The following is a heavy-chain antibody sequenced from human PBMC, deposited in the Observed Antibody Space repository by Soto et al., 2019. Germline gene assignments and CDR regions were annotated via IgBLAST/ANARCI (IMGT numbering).Heavy chain of an antibody. D-gene: IGHD1-26*01. J-gene: IGHJ4*02. CDR2: ISGSGGST. V-gene: IGHV3-23*01. CDR1: GFTFSSCS. Sequence: GGSLRLSCAASGFTFSSCSMSWVRQAPGKGLEWVSAISGSGGSTYYADSVKGRFTISRDNSKNTLYLQMNSLRAEDTAVYYCAKDEAIVGATPPFYDWGQGTLVTVSS. CDR3: AKDEAIVGATPPFYD.